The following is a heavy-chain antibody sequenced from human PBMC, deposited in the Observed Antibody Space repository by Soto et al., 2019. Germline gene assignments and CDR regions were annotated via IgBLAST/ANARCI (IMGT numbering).Heavy chain of an antibody. V-gene: IGHV4-34*01. J-gene: IGHJ4*02. Sequence: SETLSLTCAVYGGSFSGYYWSWIRQPPGKGLEWIGEINHSGSTNYNPSLKSRVTISVDTSKNQFSLKLSSVTAADTAVYYCARGVPYYYDSSGYYYFDYWGQGTLVTVSS. CDR3: ARGVPYYYDSSGYYYFDY. CDR1: GGSFSGYY. D-gene: IGHD3-22*01. CDR2: INHSGST.